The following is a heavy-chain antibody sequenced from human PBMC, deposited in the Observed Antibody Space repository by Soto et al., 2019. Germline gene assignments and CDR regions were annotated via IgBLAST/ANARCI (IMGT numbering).Heavy chain of an antibody. D-gene: IGHD3-22*01. J-gene: IGHJ3*02. CDR1: GFTFSSYA. CDR2: ISGSGGST. CDR3: AKDSAGKGCITMIVVVPSAFDI. Sequence: GGSLRLSCAASGFTFSSYAMSWVRQAPGKGLEWVSAISGSGGSTYYADSVKGRFTISRDNSKNTLYLQMNSLRAEDTAVYYCAKDSAGKGCITMIVVVPSAFDIWGPGTMVTVSS. V-gene: IGHV3-23*01.